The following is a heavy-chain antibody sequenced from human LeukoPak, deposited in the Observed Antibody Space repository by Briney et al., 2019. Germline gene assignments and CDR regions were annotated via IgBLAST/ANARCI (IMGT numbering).Heavy chain of an antibody. Sequence: PGGSLRLSCAASGFTFDDYGMSWVRQAPGKGLEWVSSISSSSSYIYYADSVKGRFTISRDNAKNSLYLQMNSLRAEDTAVYSCARDPTYYYDSSGYSAYFDYWGQGTLVTVSS. J-gene: IGHJ4*02. D-gene: IGHD3-22*01. CDR3: ARDPTYYYDSSGYSAYFDY. CDR2: ISSSSSYI. V-gene: IGHV3-21*01. CDR1: GFTFDDYG.